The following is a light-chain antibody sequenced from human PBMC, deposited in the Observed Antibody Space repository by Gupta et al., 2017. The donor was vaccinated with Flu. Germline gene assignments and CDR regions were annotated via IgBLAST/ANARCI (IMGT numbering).Light chain of an antibody. CDR1: QTVNSNY. CDR3: QRYGRSPAYA. V-gene: IGKV3-20*01. Sequence: ATLSCRASQTVNSNYLAWYQQKRGQAPRLLIYGAASSAAGIPDRFTGSGSGTDFTLTISGVDPEDSAVYYCQRYGRSPAYAFGQGTRLEI. J-gene: IGKJ2*01. CDR2: GAA.